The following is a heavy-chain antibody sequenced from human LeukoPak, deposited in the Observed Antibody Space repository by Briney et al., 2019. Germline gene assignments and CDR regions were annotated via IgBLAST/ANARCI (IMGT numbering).Heavy chain of an antibody. CDR2: IKSKTDGGTT. CDR3: TTLSHALRGDFDY. J-gene: IGHJ4*02. V-gene: IGHV3-15*01. CDR1: GFTFSNAW. D-gene: IGHD3-16*01. Sequence: PGGSLRLSCAASGFTFSNAWMSWVRQAPGKGLEWVGRIKSKTDGGTTDYAAPVKGRFTISRDDSKNTLYLQMNSLKTEDTAVYYCTTLSHALRGDFDYWGQGTLVTVSS.